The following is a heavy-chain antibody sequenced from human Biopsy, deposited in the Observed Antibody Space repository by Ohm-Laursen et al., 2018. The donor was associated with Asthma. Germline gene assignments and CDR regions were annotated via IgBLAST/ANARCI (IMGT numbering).Heavy chain of an antibody. J-gene: IGHJ4*02. V-gene: IGHV4-30-2*01. CDR2: IYHSGST. D-gene: IGHD5-24*01. CDR1: GGSISSGGYY. Sequence: TLSLTCSVSGGSISSGGYYWSWIRQHLGKGLEWIGYIYHSGSTYYNPSLKSRVTISVDRSKNQFSLKLSSVTAADTAVYYCARVKDGYNFDYWGQGTLVTVSS. CDR3: ARVKDGYNFDY.